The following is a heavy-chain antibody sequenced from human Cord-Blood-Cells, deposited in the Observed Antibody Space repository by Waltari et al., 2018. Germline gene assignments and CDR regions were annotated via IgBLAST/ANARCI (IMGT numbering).Heavy chain of an antibody. CDR3: ARETGGKGDY. D-gene: IGHD3-16*01. CDR2: INHSGST. J-gene: IGHJ4*02. V-gene: IGHV4-34*01. CDR1: GGSFSGYY. Sequence: QVQLQQWGAGLLKPSETLSLTCAVYGGSFSGYYWSWIRQPPGKGLEWIGEINHSGSTNYNPSLKSRVTISVDTSKNQFSLKLSSVTAADTAVYYCARETGGKGDYWGQGTLVTVSS.